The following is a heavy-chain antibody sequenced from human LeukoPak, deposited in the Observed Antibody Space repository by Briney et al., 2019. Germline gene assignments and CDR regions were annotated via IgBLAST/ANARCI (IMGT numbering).Heavy chain of an antibody. CDR3: ARIDSSSWYVDY. V-gene: IGHV2-70*11. CDR1: GFSLSTSGMC. Sequence: ESGPTLVNPTQTLTLTCTFSGFSLSTSGMCVSWIRQPPGKALEWLARIDWDDDKYYITSLKTRLTISKDTSKNQVVLTMTNMDPVDTATYYCARIDSSSWYVDYWGQGTLVTVSS. J-gene: IGHJ4*02. CDR2: IDWDDDK. D-gene: IGHD6-13*01.